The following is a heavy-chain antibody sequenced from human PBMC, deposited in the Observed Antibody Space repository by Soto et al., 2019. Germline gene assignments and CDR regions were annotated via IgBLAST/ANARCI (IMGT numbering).Heavy chain of an antibody. V-gene: IGHV1-58*01. J-gene: IGHJ3*01. D-gene: IGHD2-21*02. Sequence: SVKVSCKTSGFTFTNSAVQWVRQARGQRLEWIGWIIVASGRTNYAREVQERVTISRDTSTSTAYMELSGLRSEDTAVYYCVAELYSGGGCCSFDFWGQGTMVTVSS. CDR3: VAELYSGGGCCSFDF. CDR1: GFTFTNSA. CDR2: IIVASGRT.